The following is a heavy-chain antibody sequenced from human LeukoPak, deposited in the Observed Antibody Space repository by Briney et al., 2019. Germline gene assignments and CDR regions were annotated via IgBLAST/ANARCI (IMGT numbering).Heavy chain of an antibody. CDR1: GFTFSSYW. Sequence: GGSLRLSCAAYGFTFSSYWVSWVRQAPGKGLEWVANIKQDGSEKYYVGSVKGRFTISRDNAKNSLYLQMNSLSAEDTAVYYCARIAAVAFDYWGQGTLVTVSS. D-gene: IGHD6-13*01. V-gene: IGHV3-7*01. CDR2: IKQDGSEK. J-gene: IGHJ4*02. CDR3: ARIAAVAFDY.